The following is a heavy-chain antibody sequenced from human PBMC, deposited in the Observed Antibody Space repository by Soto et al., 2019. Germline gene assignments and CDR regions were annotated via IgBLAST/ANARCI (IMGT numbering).Heavy chain of an antibody. CDR1: GGSISSYY. J-gene: IGHJ3*02. D-gene: IGHD4-17*01. CDR3: AREDYGDYWAFDI. Sequence: QVQLQESGPGLVKPSETLSLTCTVSGGSISSYYWSWIRQPPGKGLEWIGYIYYSGSTNYNPSLKSRVTISVDTSTNQFSLKLSSVTAADTAVYYCAREDYGDYWAFDIWGQGTMVTVSS. V-gene: IGHV4-59*01. CDR2: IYYSGST.